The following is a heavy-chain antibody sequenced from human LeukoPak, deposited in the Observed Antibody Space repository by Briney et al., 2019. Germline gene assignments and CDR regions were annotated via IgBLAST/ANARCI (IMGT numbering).Heavy chain of an antibody. CDR1: GGSISSYY. V-gene: IGHV4-59*01. J-gene: IGHJ6*03. D-gene: IGHD2-2*01. CDR3: ARSRYQLLRHYYYYYMDV. CDR2: IYYSGST. Sequence: SETLSLTCTVSGGSISSYYWSWIRQPPGKGLEWIGYIYYSGSTNYNPSLKSRVTISVDTSKNQFSLKLSSVTAADTAVYYCARSRYQLLRHYYYYYMDVWGKGTTVTVSS.